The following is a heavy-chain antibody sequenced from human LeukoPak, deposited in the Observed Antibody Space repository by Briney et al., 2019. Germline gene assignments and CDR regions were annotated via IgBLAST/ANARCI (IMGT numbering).Heavy chain of an antibody. Sequence: GGSLRLSCAASGFTFRNYAMHWVRQAPGKGLEGVAVISYDGSNKLYADSVKGRFTISRDNSKNSLYLQMSSLRAEDTAVYYCARDAGDSGGYYFDSWGQGTLVTVSS. V-gene: IGHV3-30*04. D-gene: IGHD2-21*02. J-gene: IGHJ4*02. CDR1: GFTFRNYA. CDR2: ISYDGSNK. CDR3: ARDAGDSGGYYFDS.